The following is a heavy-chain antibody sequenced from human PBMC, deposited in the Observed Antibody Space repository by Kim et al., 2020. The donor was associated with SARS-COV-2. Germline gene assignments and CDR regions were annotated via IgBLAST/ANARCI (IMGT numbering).Heavy chain of an antibody. CDR1: GFTFSDYT. J-gene: IGHJ4*02. CDR3: AGGYCSSSRCYAGPDY. D-gene: IGHD2-2*01. V-gene: IGHV3-48*02. Sequence: GVSLRLSCAASGFTFSDYTMDWVRQAPGRGLEWVSYINNDGTVMYYGDSVKGRFTISRDNSENSLFLQMNSLRDDDTAVYYCAGGYCSSSRCYAGPDYWGEGTLVTVS. CDR2: INNDGTVM.